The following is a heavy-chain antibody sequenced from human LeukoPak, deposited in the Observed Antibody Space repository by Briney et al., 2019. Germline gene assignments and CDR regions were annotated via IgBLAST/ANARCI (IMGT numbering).Heavy chain of an antibody. Sequence: SQTLSLTCTVSGGSISRGGYYWSWIRQHRGKGLEWIGYIYYSGSTYYNPSLKSQVTISVDTPKNQFSLKLSSVTAADTAVYYCASATSDYYGSGNYYKFPYYYDGRDVWGKGTTVTVSS. D-gene: IGHD3-10*01. V-gene: IGHV4-31*01. CDR3: ASATSDYYGSGNYYKFPYYYDGRDV. CDR1: GGSISRGGYY. J-gene: IGHJ6*04. CDR2: IYYSGST.